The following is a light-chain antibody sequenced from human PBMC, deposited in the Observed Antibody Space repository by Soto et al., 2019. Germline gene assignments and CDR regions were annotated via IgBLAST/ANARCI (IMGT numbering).Light chain of an antibody. V-gene: IGLV2-14*01. CDR3: SSYTQSSPGV. CDR1: SSEIGIYKY. CDR2: EVT. Sequence: QSALTQPASVSGPPGQSIAISCTGSSSEIGIYKYVSWYQQHPGKVPKLIIYEVTNRPSGVSNRFSGSKSGNTASLTISGLQAEDEADYYGSSYTQSSPGVFGTGTKLTVL. J-gene: IGLJ1*01.